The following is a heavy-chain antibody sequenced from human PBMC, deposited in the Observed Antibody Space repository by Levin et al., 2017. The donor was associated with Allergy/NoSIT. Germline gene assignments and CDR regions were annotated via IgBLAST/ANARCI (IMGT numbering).Heavy chain of an antibody. Sequence: SETLSLTCTVSGGSISSGSYYWSWIRQPAGKGLEWIGRIYTSGSTNYNPSLKSRVTISVDTSKNQFSLKLSSVTAADTAVYYCARGYSSGWYGGNWFDPWGQGTLVTVSS. CDR2: IYTSGST. J-gene: IGHJ5*02. CDR3: ARGYSSGWYGGNWFDP. V-gene: IGHV4-61*02. D-gene: IGHD6-19*01. CDR1: GGSISSGSYY.